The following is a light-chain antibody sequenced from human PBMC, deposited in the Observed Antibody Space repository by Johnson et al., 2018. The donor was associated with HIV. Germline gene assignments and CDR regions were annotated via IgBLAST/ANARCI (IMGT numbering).Light chain of an antibody. V-gene: IGLV1-51*02. Sequence: QSVLSQPPSVSAAPGQKVTISCSGSSSNIGNNYVSWYQQLPGTAPKLLIYENNKRPSGIPDRFSGSKSGTSATLGITGLQTGDEADYYCGTWDSSLSGYNYVFGSGTKVTVL. J-gene: IGLJ1*01. CDR2: ENN. CDR1: SSNIGNNY. CDR3: GTWDSSLSGYNYV.